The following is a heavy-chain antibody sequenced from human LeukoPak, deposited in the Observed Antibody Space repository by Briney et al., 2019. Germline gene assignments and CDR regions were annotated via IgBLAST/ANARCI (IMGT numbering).Heavy chain of an antibody. D-gene: IGHD5/OR15-5a*01. CDR2: IYTSGTT. V-gene: IGHV4-61*02. CDR1: GGSISSGTYD. CDR3: ARWSTYRFDS. Sequence: PSETLSLTCTVAGGSISSGTYDWTWIRQPAGKGLDWIGRIYTSGTTNYNPSLKSRVTISLDTSKNQFSLKLTSVTAADTAVCYCARWSTYRFDSWGQGSLVTVSS. J-gene: IGHJ4*02.